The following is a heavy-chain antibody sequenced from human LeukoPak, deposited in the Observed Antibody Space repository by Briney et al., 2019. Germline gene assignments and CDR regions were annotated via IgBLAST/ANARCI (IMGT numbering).Heavy chain of an antibody. CDR2: INPNSGGT. CDR1: GYTFTGYY. V-gene: IGHV1-2*02. J-gene: IGHJ3*02. Sequence: ASVKVSCKASGYTFTGYYMHWVRQAPGHGLEWMGWINPNSGGTNYAQKFQGRVTMTRDTSISTAYMELSRLRSDDTAMYYCARPDYYGSGSYAFDIWGQGTMVTVSS. CDR3: ARPDYYGSGSYAFDI. D-gene: IGHD3-10*01.